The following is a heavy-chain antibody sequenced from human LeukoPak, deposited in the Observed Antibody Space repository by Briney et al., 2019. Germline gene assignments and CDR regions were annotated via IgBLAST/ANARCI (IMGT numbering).Heavy chain of an antibody. Sequence: SETLPLTCTVSGGSISSSSYYWGWIRQPPGKGLEWIGSIYYSGSTYYNPSLKSRVTISVDTSKNQFSLKLSSVTAADTAVYYCASWNYGSYYYHYYMDVWGKGTTVTVSS. CDR3: ASWNYGSYYYHYYMDV. V-gene: IGHV4-39*01. D-gene: IGHD1-7*01. CDR1: GGSISSSSYY. J-gene: IGHJ6*03. CDR2: IYYSGST.